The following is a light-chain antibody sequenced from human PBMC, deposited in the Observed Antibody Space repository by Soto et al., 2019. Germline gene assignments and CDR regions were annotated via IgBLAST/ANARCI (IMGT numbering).Light chain of an antibody. CDR1: QSVSSSY. CDR2: GAS. J-gene: IGKJ5*01. Sequence: EIVLTQSPCTLSLSPKERATLSCRASQSVSSSYLAWYQQKPGQAPRLLIYGASNRATGIPARFSGSGSGTEFTLTISSLQSEDFALYYCQQYKNWPLFGQGTRLEIK. CDR3: QQYKNWPL. V-gene: IGKV3-15*01.